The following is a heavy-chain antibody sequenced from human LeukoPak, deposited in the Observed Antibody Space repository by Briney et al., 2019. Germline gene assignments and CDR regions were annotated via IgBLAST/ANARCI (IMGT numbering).Heavy chain of an antibody. CDR2: INHSGST. Sequence: KASETLSLTCAVYGGSFSGYYWSWIRQPPGKGLEWIGEINHSGSTNYNPSLKSRVTISVDTSKNQFFLKLSSVTAADTAVYYCARGRPSVGDYWGQGTLVTVSS. CDR1: GGSFSGYY. J-gene: IGHJ4*02. CDR3: ARGRPSVGDY. V-gene: IGHV4-34*01.